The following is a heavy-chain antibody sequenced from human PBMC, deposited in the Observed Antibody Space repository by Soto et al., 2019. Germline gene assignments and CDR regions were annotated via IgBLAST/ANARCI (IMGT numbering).Heavy chain of an antibody. V-gene: IGHV4-30-4*01. Sequence: PSETLSLTCTVSGGSISSGNYYWSWIRQPPGKGLEWIGFISYSGSTYYSTSLKSRVTISVDTSKSQFSLNLSFVTAEDTAVYYCAKENGYSSSWFEFDYWGQGTLVTVSS. CDR1: GGSISSGNYY. J-gene: IGHJ4*02. CDR3: AKENGYSSSWFEFDY. CDR2: ISYSGST. D-gene: IGHD6-13*01.